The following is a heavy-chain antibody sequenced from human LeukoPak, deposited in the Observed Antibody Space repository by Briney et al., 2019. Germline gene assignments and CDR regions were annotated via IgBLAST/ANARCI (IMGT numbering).Heavy chain of an antibody. J-gene: IGHJ4*02. D-gene: IGHD1-26*01. Sequence: GGSLRLSCAASGFTFSSFAMSWVRQAPGKGLEWVSSVSGGGSTYYADSVRGRFTIPRDKSKNTLFLQMHSLRAEDTAVYYCAKAGSGSYYAHFDYWGQGTLVTVSS. CDR2: VSGGGST. CDR1: GFTFSSFA. CDR3: AKAGSGSYYAHFDY. V-gene: IGHV3-23*01.